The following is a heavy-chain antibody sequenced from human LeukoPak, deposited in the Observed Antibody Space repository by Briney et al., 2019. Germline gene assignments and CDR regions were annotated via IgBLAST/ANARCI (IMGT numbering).Heavy chain of an antibody. J-gene: IGHJ5*02. CDR2: IYYSGST. V-gene: IGHV4-31*03. CDR1: GGSISSGGYY. D-gene: IGHD1-26*01. CDR3: ARHPRIVGARGRGNWFDP. Sequence: PSQTLSLTCTVSGGSISSGGYYWSWIRQHPGKGLEWIGYIYYSGSTYYNPSLKSRVTISVDTSKNQFSLKLSSVTAADTAVYYCARHPRIVGARGRGNWFDPWGQGTLVTVSS.